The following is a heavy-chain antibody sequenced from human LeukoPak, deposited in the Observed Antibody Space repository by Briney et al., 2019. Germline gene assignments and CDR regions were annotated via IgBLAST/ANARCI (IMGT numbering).Heavy chain of an antibody. D-gene: IGHD6-13*01. J-gene: IGHJ5*02. CDR3: ASEFGAAAGTGWFDP. Sequence: SETLSLTCTVSGGSLSGSYWSWIRQPPGKGLEWIGYIYTSGSTNYNPSLKSRVTMSIDTSKNQFSLKLSSVTAADTAVYYCASEFGAAAGTGWFDPWGQGTLVTVSS. V-gene: IGHV4-4*09. CDR1: GGSLSGSY. CDR2: IYTSGST.